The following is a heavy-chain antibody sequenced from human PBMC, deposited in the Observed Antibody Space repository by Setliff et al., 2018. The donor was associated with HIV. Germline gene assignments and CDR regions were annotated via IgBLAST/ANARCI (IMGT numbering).Heavy chain of an antibody. CDR2: IRSKAYGATT. V-gene: IGHV3-49*04. CDR3: TRGGFGDFYYYYMDV. J-gene: IGHJ6*03. CDR1: GFNFRDYA. D-gene: IGHD3-10*01. Sequence: GGSLRLSCKTSGFNFRDYAINWVRQAPGKGLEWVSFIRSKAYGATTDYAASVRGRFTISRDDFKNIAYLHMNGLKTEDTAVYYCTRGGFGDFYYYYMDVWGKGTTVTVSS.